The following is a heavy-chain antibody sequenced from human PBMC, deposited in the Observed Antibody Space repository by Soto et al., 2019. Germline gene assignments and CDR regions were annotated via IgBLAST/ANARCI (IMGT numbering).Heavy chain of an antibody. CDR1: GGTIRSPDW. V-gene: IGHV4-4*02. CDR2: IFQSGST. Sequence: PSETLSLTCGVSGGTIRSPDWWTWVRQPPGKGLEWIGEIFQSGSTNYTPSLESRVTISVDKSKNQFSLTLTSVTAADTAVYFCARGRGRYSSGWSCFDAWGQGILVTVSS. J-gene: IGHJ5*02. D-gene: IGHD6-19*01. CDR3: ARGRGRYSSGWSCFDA.